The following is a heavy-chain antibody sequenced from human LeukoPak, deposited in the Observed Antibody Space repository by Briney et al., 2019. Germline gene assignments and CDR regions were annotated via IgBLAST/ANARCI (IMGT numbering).Heavy chain of an antibody. J-gene: IGHJ6*03. D-gene: IGHD3-16*01. CDR1: GGSISSSSYY. CDR3: ARRLTSLRSYYYYYYMDV. V-gene: IGHV4-39*01. CDR2: IYYSGST. Sequence: RTSETLSLTCTVSGGSISSSSYYWGWIRQPPGKGLEWIGSIYYSGSTYYNPSLKSRVTISVDTSKNQFSLKLSSVTAADTAVYYCARRLTSLRSYYYYYYMDVWGKGTTVTVSS.